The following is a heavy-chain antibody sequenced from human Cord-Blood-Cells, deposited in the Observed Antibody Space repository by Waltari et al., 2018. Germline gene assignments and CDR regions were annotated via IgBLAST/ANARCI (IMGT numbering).Heavy chain of an antibody. Sequence: QVQLVQSGAEVKKPGASVKVSCKASGYTFTGYYMHWVRQAPGQGLGWMGWINPSRGGTNYAQKFQGRVTRTRDTSISTAYMELSRLRSDDTAVYYCARGLTGSYYFDYWGQGTLVTVSS. J-gene: IGHJ4*02. CDR1: GYTFTGYY. CDR3: ARGLTGSYYFDY. V-gene: IGHV1-2*02. D-gene: IGHD7-27*01. CDR2: INPSRGGT.